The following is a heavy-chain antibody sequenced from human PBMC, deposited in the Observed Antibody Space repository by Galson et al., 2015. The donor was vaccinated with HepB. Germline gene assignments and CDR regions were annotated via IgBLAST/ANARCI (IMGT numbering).Heavy chain of an antibody. V-gene: IGHV4-39*01. Sequence: SETLSLTCTVSGGSISSSSYYWGWIRQPPGKGLEWIGSIYYSGSTYYNPPLKSRVTISVDTSKNQFSLKLSSVTAADTAVYYCARWAGFLEWEMGQFDYWGQGTLVTVSS. J-gene: IGHJ4*02. CDR1: GGSISSSSYY. CDR2: IYYSGST. CDR3: ARWAGFLEWEMGQFDY. D-gene: IGHD3-3*01.